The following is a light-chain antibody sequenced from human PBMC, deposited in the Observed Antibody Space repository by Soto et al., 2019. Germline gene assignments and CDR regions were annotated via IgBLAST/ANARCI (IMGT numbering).Light chain of an antibody. CDR2: EVS. CDR3: SSYTTTTRL. Sequence: QSALTQPASVSGSPGQSITISCTGTSSDIGSNNYVSWFQQRPGKVPTLIIYEVSNRPSGVSTHFSGSKSGNTASLTISGLLPEADAESYCSSYTTTTRLFGGGTKVTVL. V-gene: IGLV2-14*01. CDR1: SSDIGSNNY. J-gene: IGLJ2*01.